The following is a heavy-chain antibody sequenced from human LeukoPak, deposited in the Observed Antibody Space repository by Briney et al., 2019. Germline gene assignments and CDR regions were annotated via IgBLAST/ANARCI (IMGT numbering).Heavy chain of an antibody. Sequence: PGESLKISCKGSGYSFTSYWIAWVRQMPGEGLEWMGIIYPGDSDTRYSPSFQGQVTISADKSISTAYLQWSSLKASDTAMYYCASTSVATIEYYYYGMDVWGQGTTVTVSS. CDR2: IYPGDSDT. CDR1: GYSFTSYW. CDR3: ASTSVATIEYYYYGMDV. V-gene: IGHV5-51*01. D-gene: IGHD5-12*01. J-gene: IGHJ6*02.